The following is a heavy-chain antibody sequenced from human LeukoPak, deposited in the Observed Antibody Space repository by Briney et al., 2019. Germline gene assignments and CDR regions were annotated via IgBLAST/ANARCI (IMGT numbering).Heavy chain of an antibody. CDR2: IRYDGSNK. D-gene: IGHD2-2*01. Sequence: GGSLRLSCAASGFTFSSYGMHWVRQAPGKGLEWVAFIRYDGSNKYYADSVKGRFTISRDNSKNTLYLQMNSLRAEDTAVYYCAKDIHCSSTSCRSGGGYYYYYMDVWGKGTTVTISS. CDR1: GFTFSSYG. V-gene: IGHV3-30*02. CDR3: AKDIHCSSTSCRSGGGYYYYYMDV. J-gene: IGHJ6*03.